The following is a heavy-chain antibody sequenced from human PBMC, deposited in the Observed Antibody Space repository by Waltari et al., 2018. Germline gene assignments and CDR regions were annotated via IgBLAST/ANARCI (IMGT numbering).Heavy chain of an antibody. CDR2: ISWDGGST. CDR3: AKAAYCGGDCYALDY. V-gene: IGHV3-43D*04. Sequence: EVQLVESGGVVVQPGGSLRLSCAASGFPFDDYAMHWVRQAPGKGLEWVSLISWDGGSTYYADSVKGRFTISRDNSKNSLYLQMNSLRAEDTALYYCAKAAYCGGDCYALDYWGQGTLVTVSS. D-gene: IGHD2-21*01. CDR1: GFPFDDYA. J-gene: IGHJ4*02.